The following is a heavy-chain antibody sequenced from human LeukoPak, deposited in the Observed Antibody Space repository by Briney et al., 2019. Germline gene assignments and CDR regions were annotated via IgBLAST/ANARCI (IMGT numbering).Heavy chain of an antibody. V-gene: IGHV6-1*01. J-gene: IGHJ3*02. Sequence: SQTLSLTCAISGDSVSSNSAAWNWIRQSPSRGLEWLGRTYYRSKWYNDYAVSVKSRITINPDTSKNQFSLQLNSVTPEDTAVYYCARRSAAAAPGGVIVGVLLAFDIWGQGTMVTVSS. CDR3: ARRSAAAAPGGVIVGVLLAFDI. CDR1: GDSVSSNSAA. D-gene: IGHD6-13*01. CDR2: TYYRSKWYN.